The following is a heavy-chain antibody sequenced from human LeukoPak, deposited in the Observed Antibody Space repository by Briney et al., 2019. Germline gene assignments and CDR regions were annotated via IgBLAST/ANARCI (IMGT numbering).Heavy chain of an antibody. V-gene: IGHV4-39*01. CDR3: ARHIYCSGGSCYRVRFDP. D-gene: IGHD2-15*01. J-gene: IGHJ5*02. CDR2: IYYSGST. Sequence: KPSETLSLTCTVSGGSISSSSYYWGWIRQPPGKGLEWIGSIYYSGSTYYNPSLKSRVTISVDTSKNQFSLKLSSVTAADTAVYYCARHIYCSGGSCYRVRFDPWGQGTLVTVSS. CDR1: GGSISSSSYY.